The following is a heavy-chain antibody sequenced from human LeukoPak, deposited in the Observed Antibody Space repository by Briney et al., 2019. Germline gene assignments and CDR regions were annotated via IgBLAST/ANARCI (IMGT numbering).Heavy chain of an antibody. CDR3: AREDRPGY. D-gene: IGHD6-6*01. Sequence: GGSLRLSCAASGFTFSSYAMHWVRQAPGKGLEWVAVISYDGSNKYYADSVKGRFTISRDNSKNTLYLQMNSLRAEDTAVYYCAREDRPGYWGEGTLVTVSS. CDR2: ISYDGSNK. V-gene: IGHV3-30-3*01. CDR1: GFTFSSYA. J-gene: IGHJ4*02.